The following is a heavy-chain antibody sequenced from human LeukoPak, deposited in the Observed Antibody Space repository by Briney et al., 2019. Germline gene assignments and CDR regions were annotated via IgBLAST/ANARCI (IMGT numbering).Heavy chain of an antibody. CDR3: ARDLKGRGSRRGDI. CDR2: INPNSGGT. J-gene: IGHJ3*02. D-gene: IGHD6-13*01. V-gene: IGHV1-2*02. CDR1: GYTFTGYY. Sequence: ASVKVSCKASGYTFTGYYMHWVRQAPGQGLEWMGWINPNSGGTNYAQKFQGRVTMTRDTSISTAYMELSRLRSDDTAVYYCARDLKGRGSRRGDIWGQGTMVTVSS.